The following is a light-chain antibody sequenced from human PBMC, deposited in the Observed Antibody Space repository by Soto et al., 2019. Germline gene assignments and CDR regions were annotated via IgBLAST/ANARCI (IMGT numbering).Light chain of an antibody. V-gene: IGLV8-61*01. Sequence: QAVVTQEPWFSVSPGGTVTLTCGLSSGSVSTSFYPSWYQQTPGQAPRALIYSTNTRSSGVPDRFSGSILGNKAALTITGAQADDESDYYCVLYMGGGIWVFGGGTQLTVL. CDR2: STN. CDR3: VLYMGGGIWV. CDR1: SGSVSTSFY. J-gene: IGLJ3*02.